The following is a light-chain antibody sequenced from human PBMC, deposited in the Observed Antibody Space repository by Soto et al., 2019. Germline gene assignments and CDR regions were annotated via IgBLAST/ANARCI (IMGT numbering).Light chain of an antibody. J-gene: IGKJ1*01. CDR3: QQYSTYSRA. CDR2: KAS. Sequence: DIQMTQSPSSLSASVGDRVTITCRASQPIDKYLNWYQQKPGGAPNLLIYKASSLESGVPSRFSGSGYGTEFTLTISSLQPEDFATFYCQQYSTYSRAFGQGTKVDIK. V-gene: IGKV1-5*03. CDR1: QPIDKY.